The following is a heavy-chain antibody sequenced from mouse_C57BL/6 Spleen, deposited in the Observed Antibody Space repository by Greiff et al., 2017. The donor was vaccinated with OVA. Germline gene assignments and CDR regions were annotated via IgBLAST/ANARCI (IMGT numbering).Heavy chain of an antibody. CDR2: IWSGGST. CDR1: GFSLPGYG. CDR3: ARNLPITPEVYVGV. Sequence: VQLQQSGPGLVQPSQSLSITCTVSGFSLPGYGVHWVRQSPGKGLEWLGVIWSGGSTDYNAAFISRLSISKDNSKSQVFFKMNSLQADDTAIYYCARNLPITPEVYVGVWGTGTTVTVSS. D-gene: IGHD1-1*01. J-gene: IGHJ1*03. V-gene: IGHV2-2*01.